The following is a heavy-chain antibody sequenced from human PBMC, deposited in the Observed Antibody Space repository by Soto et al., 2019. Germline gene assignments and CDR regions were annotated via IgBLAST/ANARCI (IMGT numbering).Heavy chain of an antibody. D-gene: IGHD4-4*01. V-gene: IGHV3-23*01. J-gene: IGHJ4*02. CDR3: AKDRDDYRNYGFDY. CDR1: GFTFTNYA. Sequence: EVQLLESGGGLVQPGGSLRLSCAASGFTFTNYAMTWVRQAPGKGLEWVSISSGSGSGGSTNYADSVKGRFTISRDNSKNTLYLQRNSLRVEDTAVYYCAKDRDDYRNYGFDYWGQGTLVTVSS. CDR2: SSGSGSGGST.